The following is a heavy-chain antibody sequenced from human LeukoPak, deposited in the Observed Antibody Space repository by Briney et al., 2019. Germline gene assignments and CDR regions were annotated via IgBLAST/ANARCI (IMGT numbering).Heavy chain of an antibody. V-gene: IGHV4-39*07. D-gene: IGHD6-13*01. Sequence: SETLSLTCTVSGGSISSSSYYWGWIRQPPGTGLEWIGSIYYSGSTYYNPSLKSRVTISVDTSKNQFSLKLSSVTAADTAVYYCAREGLLGRIAAAVDYWGQGTLVTVSS. CDR2: IYYSGST. CDR3: AREGLLGRIAAAVDY. J-gene: IGHJ4*02. CDR1: GGSISSSSYY.